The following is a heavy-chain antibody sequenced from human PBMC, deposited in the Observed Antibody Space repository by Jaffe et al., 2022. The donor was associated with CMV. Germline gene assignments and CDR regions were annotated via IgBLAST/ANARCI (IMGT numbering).Heavy chain of an antibody. Sequence: QLQLQESGPGLVKPSETLSLTCTVSGGSISSSSYYWGWIRQPPGKGLEWIGSIYYSGSTYYNPSLKSRVTISVDTSKNQFSLKLSSVTAADTAVYYCARLGGVLGTRHYGYYYYYMDVWGKGTTVTVSS. J-gene: IGHJ6*03. D-gene: IGHD2-8*02. CDR1: GGSISSSSYY. V-gene: IGHV4-39*01. CDR2: IYYSGST. CDR3: ARLGGVLGTRHYGYYYYYMDV.